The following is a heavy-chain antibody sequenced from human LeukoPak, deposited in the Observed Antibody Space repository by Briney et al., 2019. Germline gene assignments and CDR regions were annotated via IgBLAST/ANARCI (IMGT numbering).Heavy chain of an antibody. D-gene: IGHD6-13*01. J-gene: IGHJ4*02. CDR2: INADGSDT. CDR1: GFTFDTYY. V-gene: IGHV3-74*03. CDR3: VRGGPAAGTVLNY. Sequence: GGSLRLSCAGSGFTFDTYYMHWVRQVPGTGPVWASRINADGSDTKYADSVKGRFTISRDNAKNTLFLQMNSLRGEDTALYYCVRGGPAAGTVLNYWGQGIQVTVSS.